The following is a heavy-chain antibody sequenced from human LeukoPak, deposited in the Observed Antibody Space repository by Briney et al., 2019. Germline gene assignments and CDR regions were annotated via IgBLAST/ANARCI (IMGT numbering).Heavy chain of an antibody. CDR3: ARHNYGSGSYDWFDP. V-gene: IGHV4-39*01. CDR1: GGSISSSSYY. D-gene: IGHD3-10*01. CDR2: IYYSGST. J-gene: IGHJ5*02. Sequence: NPSETLSLTCTVSGGSISSSSYYWGWIRQPPGKGLEWIGSIYYSGSTYYNPSLKSRVTISVDTSKNQFSLKLSSVTAADTAVCYCARHNYGSGSYDWFDPWGQGTLVTVSS.